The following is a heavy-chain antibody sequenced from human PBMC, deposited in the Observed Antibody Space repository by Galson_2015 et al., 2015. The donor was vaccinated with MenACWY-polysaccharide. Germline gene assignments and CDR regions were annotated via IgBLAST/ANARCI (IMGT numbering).Heavy chain of an antibody. D-gene: IGHD2-15*01. V-gene: IGHV3-74*01. CDR3: AKMDCSYRPYLHFDP. J-gene: IGHJ5*02. CDR2: TDSDGSST. Sequence: SLRLSCAASGFTFSNYWMHWVRQAPGKGLEWVSTTDSDGSSTSYADSVKGRFTISRDNSKNTLFLQMNSLRAEDTAVYYCAKMDCSYRPYLHFDPWGQGALVIDSS. CDR1: GFTFSNYW.